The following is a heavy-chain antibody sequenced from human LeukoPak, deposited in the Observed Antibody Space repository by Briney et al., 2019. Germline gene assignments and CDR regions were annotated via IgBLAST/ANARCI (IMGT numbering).Heavy chain of an antibody. V-gene: IGHV3-48*01. D-gene: IGHD3-16*01. CDR2: ISSSSSTI. CDR1: GFTFSSYS. J-gene: IGHJ4*02. Sequence: GGSLRLSCAASGFTFSSYSMNWVRQAPGKGLEWVSYISSSSSTIYYADSVEGRFTISRDNAKNSLYLQMNSLRAEDTAVYYCARDLRPGGYWGQGTLVTVSS. CDR3: ARDLRPGGY.